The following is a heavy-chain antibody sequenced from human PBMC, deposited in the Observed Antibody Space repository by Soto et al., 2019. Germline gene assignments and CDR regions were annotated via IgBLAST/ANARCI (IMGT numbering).Heavy chain of an antibody. V-gene: IGHV1-18*01. CDR3: ARVSSSIVVVPDYGMDV. D-gene: IGHD2-15*01. J-gene: IGHJ6*02. CDR1: GYTFTTYG. Sequence: QVQLVQSGPEVKKPGASVKVSCKASGYTFTTYGIHWVRQAPGQGLEWMGWISGYNGNTNYAQKLQGRVTLTTDTSTSTAYMELRSLRSDDTAVYYCARVSSSIVVVPDYGMDVWGQGTTVTVSS. CDR2: ISGYNGNT.